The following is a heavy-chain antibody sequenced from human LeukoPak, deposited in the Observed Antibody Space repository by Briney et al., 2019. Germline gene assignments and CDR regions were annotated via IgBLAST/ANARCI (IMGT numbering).Heavy chain of an antibody. J-gene: IGHJ4*02. CDR2: IIPIFGTA. CDR3: ARAPPLYSSFYFDY. V-gene: IGHV1-69*13. D-gene: IGHD6-6*01. Sequence: ASVKVSCKASGGTFSSYAISWMRQAPGQGLEWMGGIIPIFGTANYAQKFQGRVTITADESTSTAYMELSSLRSEDTAVYYCARAPPLYSSFYFDYWGQGTLVTVSS. CDR1: GGTFSSYA.